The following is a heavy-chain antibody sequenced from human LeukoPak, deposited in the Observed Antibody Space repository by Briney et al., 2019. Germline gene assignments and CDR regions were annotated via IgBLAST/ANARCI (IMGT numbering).Heavy chain of an antibody. J-gene: IGHJ4*02. CDR1: GFTFSSYW. D-gene: IGHD5-18*01. CDR2: IKQDGSEK. Sequence: GGSLRLSCAASGFTFSSYWMSRVRPAPGKGLVWVANIKQDGSEKYYVDSVKGRFTISRDNAKNSLYLQMNSLRAEDTAVYYCARAQVQLWLRRYFDYWGQGTLVTVSS. V-gene: IGHV3-7*01. CDR3: ARAQVQLWLRRYFDY.